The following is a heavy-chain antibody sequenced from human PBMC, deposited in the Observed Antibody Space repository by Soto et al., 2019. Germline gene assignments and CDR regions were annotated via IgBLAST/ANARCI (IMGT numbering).Heavy chain of an antibody. CDR1: GFSLSTSGVG. D-gene: IGHD3-9*01. V-gene: IGHV2-5*02. J-gene: IGHJ4*02. CDR3: AHKGPEDWPLDY. Sequence: QITLKESGPTLVRPTQTLTLTCAFSGFSLSTSGVGVGWIRQPPGKALEWLAVIYWDDSKHYSPSLRSRLTINNDTSKNQVVLTMTNMDPMDTGTYYCAHKGPEDWPLDYWGQGTLVTVSS. CDR2: IYWDDSK.